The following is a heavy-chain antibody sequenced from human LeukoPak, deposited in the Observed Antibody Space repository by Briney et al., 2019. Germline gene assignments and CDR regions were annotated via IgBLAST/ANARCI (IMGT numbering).Heavy chain of an antibody. Sequence: SETLSLTCTVSGGSISSYYWSWIRQPPGKGLEWIGYIYYSGSTNYNPSLKSRVTISVDTSKNQFSLKLSSVTAADTAVYYCARGRFGSSGIHYYYYYYMDVWGKGTTVTVSS. D-gene: IGHD6-25*01. CDR2: IYYSGST. CDR3: ARGRFGSSGIHYYYYYYMDV. V-gene: IGHV4-59*12. CDR1: GGSISSYY. J-gene: IGHJ6*03.